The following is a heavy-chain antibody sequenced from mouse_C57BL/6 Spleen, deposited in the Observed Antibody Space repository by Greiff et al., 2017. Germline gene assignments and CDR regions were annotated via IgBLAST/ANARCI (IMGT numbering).Heavy chain of an antibody. J-gene: IGHJ4*01. CDR2: IWSGGST. CDR3: ARNGDGYYVRDAMDY. Sequence: VMLVESGPGLVQPSQSLSITCTVSGFSLTSYGVHWVRQSPGKGLEWLGVIWSGGSTDYNAAFISRLSISKDNSKSQVFFKMNSLQADDTAIYYCARNGDGYYVRDAMDYWGQGTSVTVSS. D-gene: IGHD2-3*01. V-gene: IGHV2-2*01. CDR1: GFSLTSYG.